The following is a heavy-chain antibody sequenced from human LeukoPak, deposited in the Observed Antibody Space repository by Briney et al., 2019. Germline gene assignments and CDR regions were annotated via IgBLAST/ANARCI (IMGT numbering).Heavy chain of an antibody. D-gene: IGHD5-18*01. CDR3: ARALQLAGYIDV. V-gene: IGHV1-8*03. CDR2: MNPNSGNT. Sequence: ASVKVSCKASGYTFTSYDINWVRQATGQGLEWKGWMNPNSGNTGYAQKFQGRVTITRNTSISTAYMELSSLRSEDTAVYYCARALQLAGYIDVWGKGTTVTVSS. J-gene: IGHJ6*03. CDR1: GYTFTSYD.